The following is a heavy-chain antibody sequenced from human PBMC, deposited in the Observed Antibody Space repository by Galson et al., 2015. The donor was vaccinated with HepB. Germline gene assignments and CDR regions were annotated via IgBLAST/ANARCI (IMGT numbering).Heavy chain of an antibody. CDR3: ATGGYCSSTSCYRGSWFDP. Sequence: SVKVSCKVSGYTLTELSMHWVRQAPGKGLEWMGGFDPEDGETIYAQKFLGRVTMTEDTSTDTAYMELSSLRSEDTAVYYCATGGYCSSTSCYRGSWFDPWGQGTLVTVSS. V-gene: IGHV1-24*01. CDR1: GYTLTELS. CDR2: FDPEDGET. J-gene: IGHJ5*02. D-gene: IGHD2-2*02.